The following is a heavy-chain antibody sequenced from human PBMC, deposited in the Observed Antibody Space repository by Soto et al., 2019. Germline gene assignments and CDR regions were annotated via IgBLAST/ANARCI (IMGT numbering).Heavy chain of an antibody. CDR2: TYYRAKWYN. CDR1: GDSVSSIGAA. D-gene: IGHD3-10*01. Sequence: QVHLRQSGPGLVKPSQTLSLTCAISGDSVSSIGAAWHWIRQSPSRGLEWLGRTYYRAKWYNNYAVSVKSRITINADTSQNQLSLQLNSVTPEDTAVYFCARDWSPWDGSGSRGFDYWGQGALVTVSS. V-gene: IGHV6-1*01. J-gene: IGHJ4*02. CDR3: ARDWSPWDGSGSRGFDY.